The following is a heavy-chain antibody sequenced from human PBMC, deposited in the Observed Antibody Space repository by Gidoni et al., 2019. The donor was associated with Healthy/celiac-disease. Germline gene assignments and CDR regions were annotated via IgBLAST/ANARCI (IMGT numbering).Heavy chain of an antibody. Sequence: QVQLVESGGGLVKPGGSLRLPCAASGLTFSDYYMSWIRQAPGKGLEWFSYISSSGSTIYYSDSVKGRFTISRDNAKNSLYLQMNSLRAEDTAVYYCARERYYYDSSGSPSDYWGQGTLVTVSS. CDR2: ISSSGSTI. CDR1: GLTFSDYY. CDR3: ARERYYYDSSGSPSDY. V-gene: IGHV3-11*01. D-gene: IGHD3-22*01. J-gene: IGHJ4*02.